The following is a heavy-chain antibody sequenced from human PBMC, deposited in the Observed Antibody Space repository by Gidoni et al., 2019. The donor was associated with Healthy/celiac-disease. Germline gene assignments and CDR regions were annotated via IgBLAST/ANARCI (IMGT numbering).Heavy chain of an antibody. CDR2: ISGSGGST. D-gene: IGHD6-13*01. Sequence: EVQLLESGGGLVQPGGSLRLSCAASGFPCSRYAMSWVRQAPGKGLEWVSAISGSGGSTYYADSVKGRFTISRDNSKNTLYLQMNSLRAEDTAVYYCAAPHSSSWYFVGRPFDYWGQGTLVTVSS. CDR1: GFPCSRYA. CDR3: AAPHSSSWYFVGRPFDY. V-gene: IGHV3-23*01. J-gene: IGHJ4*02.